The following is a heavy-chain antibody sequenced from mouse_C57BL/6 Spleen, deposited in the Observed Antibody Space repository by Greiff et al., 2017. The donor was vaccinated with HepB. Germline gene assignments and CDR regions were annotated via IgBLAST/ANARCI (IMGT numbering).Heavy chain of an antibody. J-gene: IGHJ1*03. CDR2: IYPGSGST. V-gene: IGHV1-55*01. D-gene: IGHD1-1*01. CDR3: ARSGGYSWYFDV. Sequence: QVQLQQPGAELVKPGASVKMSCKASGYTFTSYWITWVKQRPGHGLEWIGDIYPGSGSTNYNEKFKSKATLTVDTSSSTAYMQLSSLTSEDSAVYCCARSGGYSWYFDVWGTGTTVTVSS. CDR1: GYTFTSYW.